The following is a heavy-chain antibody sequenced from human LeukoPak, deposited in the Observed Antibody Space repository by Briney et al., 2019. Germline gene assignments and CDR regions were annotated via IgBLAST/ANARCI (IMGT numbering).Heavy chain of an antibody. CDR2: ISAYNGNT. Sequence: ASVKVSCMASGYTFTSYGISWVRQAPGQGLEWMGWISAYNGNTNYAQKLQGRVTMTTDTSTSTAYMELRSLRSDDTAVYYCARASLVRYCSGGSCGYDAFDIWGQGTMVTVSS. CDR3: ARASLVRYCSGGSCGYDAFDI. CDR1: GYTFTSYG. D-gene: IGHD2-15*01. J-gene: IGHJ3*02. V-gene: IGHV1-18*01.